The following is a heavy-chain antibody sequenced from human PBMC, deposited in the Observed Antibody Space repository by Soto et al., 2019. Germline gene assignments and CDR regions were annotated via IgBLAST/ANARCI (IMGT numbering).Heavy chain of an antibody. Sequence: GGSLRLSCAASGFTFSNYGMHWVRQAPGKGLEWVAIIWYDGSNDYYVDSVKGRFTISRDNSKNTLSLQMNSLRAEDTAVYYCARDRWEFQLLYCVLDGCGQGNTVTV. CDR1: GFTFSNYG. V-gene: IGHV3-33*01. CDR2: IWYDGSND. CDR3: ARDRWEFQLLYCVLDG. D-gene: IGHD1-26*01. J-gene: IGHJ6*02.